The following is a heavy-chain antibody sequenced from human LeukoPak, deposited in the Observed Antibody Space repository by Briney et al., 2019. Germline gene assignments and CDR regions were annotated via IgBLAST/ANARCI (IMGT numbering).Heavy chain of an antibody. CDR1: GFTFCSYT. V-gene: IGHV3-30*02. CDR3: ARGGYYNILTGFRGRILGFDS. J-gene: IGHJ4*02. CDR2: IRYDGRNK. Sequence: GGSLRLSCAASGFTFCSYTMHWVRQAPGKGLERVAFIRYDGRNKYYAASVKGRFTSSRDNSKNTLYLQMNSLRPEDTAVYYCARGGYYNILTGFRGRILGFDSWGQGTLVTVSS. D-gene: IGHD3-9*01.